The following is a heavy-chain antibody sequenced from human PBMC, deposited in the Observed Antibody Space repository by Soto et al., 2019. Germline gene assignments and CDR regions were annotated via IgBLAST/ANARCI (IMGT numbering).Heavy chain of an antibody. Sequence: EVHLLESGGDLVQPGGSLRLSCAASGFTFSNYAMSWVRQAPGKGLDWVSGISGSAASTFYADSVKGRFTISRDNCKNKLHLQMNSLRAEDTAVYYCAKWTGRYCSGGRCYLDDPFDYWGQGTLVTVSS. CDR1: GFTFSNYA. J-gene: IGHJ4*02. V-gene: IGHV3-23*01. D-gene: IGHD2-15*01. CDR3: AKWTGRYCSGGRCYLDDPFDY. CDR2: ISGSAAST.